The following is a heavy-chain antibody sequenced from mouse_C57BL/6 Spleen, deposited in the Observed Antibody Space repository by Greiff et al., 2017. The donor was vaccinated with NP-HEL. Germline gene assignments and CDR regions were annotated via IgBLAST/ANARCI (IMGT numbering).Heavy chain of an antibody. CDR2: ISYDGSN. D-gene: IGHD1-1*01. CDR3: ARPHYYGSSYWFAY. CDR1: GYSITSGYY. Sequence: EVQLQESGPGLVKPSQSLSLTCSVTGYSITSGYYWNWIRQFPGNKLEWMGYISYDGSNNYNPSLKNRISITRDTSKNQFFLKLNSVTTEDTATYYCARPHYYGSSYWFAYWGQGTLVTVSA. J-gene: IGHJ3*01. V-gene: IGHV3-6*01.